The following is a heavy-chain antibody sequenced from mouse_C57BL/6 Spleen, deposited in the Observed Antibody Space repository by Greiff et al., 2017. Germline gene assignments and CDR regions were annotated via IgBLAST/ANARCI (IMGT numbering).Heavy chain of an antibody. D-gene: IGHD1-1*01. CDR3: ARTLYYGSSVDY. CDR1: GYAFSSYW. CDR2: IYPGDGDT. J-gene: IGHJ2*01. Sequence: QVHVKQSGAELVKPGASVKISCKASGYAFSSYWMNWVQQRPGKGLEWIGQIYPGDGDTNYNGKFKGQATLTADKSSSTAYMQLSSLTSEDSAVYFCARTLYYGSSVDYWGQGTTLTVSS. V-gene: IGHV1-80*01.